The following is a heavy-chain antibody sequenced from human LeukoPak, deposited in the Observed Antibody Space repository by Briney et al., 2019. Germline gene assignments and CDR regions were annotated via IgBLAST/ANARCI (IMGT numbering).Heavy chain of an antibody. V-gene: IGHV4-39*07. CDR3: ARRSSGWPNNWFDS. D-gene: IGHD6-19*01. CDR2: LHSSGST. J-gene: IGHJ5*01. Sequence: PSETLSLICTVSGGSVSIGGYSWAWIRQPRGKGLEWIGTLHSSGSTDYGSSLKSRVSMSADSSKNQFSLRLTSVTAADTAVYFCARRSSGWPNNWFDSWGQGTLVTVSS. CDR1: GGSVSIGGYS.